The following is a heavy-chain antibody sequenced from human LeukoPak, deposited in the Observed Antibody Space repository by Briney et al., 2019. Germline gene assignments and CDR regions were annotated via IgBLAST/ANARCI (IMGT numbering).Heavy chain of an antibody. D-gene: IGHD1-26*01. V-gene: IGHV1-2*02. CDR1: GYTFTGYY. J-gene: IGHJ4*02. CDR2: INPNSGGT. CDR3: ARGRELLLAVGYYFDY. Sequence: PGASVKVSCKASGYTFTGYYMQWVRQAPGQGLEWMGWINPNSGGTNYAQKFQGRVTMTRDTSISTAYMELSRLRSDDTAVYYCARGRELLLAVGYYFDYWGQGTLVTVSS.